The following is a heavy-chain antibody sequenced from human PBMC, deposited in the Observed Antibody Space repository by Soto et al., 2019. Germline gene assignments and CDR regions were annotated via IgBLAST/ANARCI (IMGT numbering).Heavy chain of an antibody. CDR1: GFTFSSYD. J-gene: IGHJ5*02. CDR3: ARAVVSCSGGSCHNWFYP. Sequence: EVQLVESGGGLVQPGGSLRLSCAASGFTFSSYDMHWVRQATGKGLEWVSAIGTASDTYYPDSVKGRFTISRENAKNSLYLQMNSLRAGDTAVYYCARAVVSCSGGSCHNWFYPWGQGTLVTVSS. V-gene: IGHV3-13*01. CDR2: IGTASDT. D-gene: IGHD2-15*01.